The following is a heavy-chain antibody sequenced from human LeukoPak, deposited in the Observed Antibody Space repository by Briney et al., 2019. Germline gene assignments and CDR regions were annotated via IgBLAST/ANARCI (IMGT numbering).Heavy chain of an antibody. CDR1: GFSFSTYW. Sequence: PGGSLRLSCAASGFSFSTYWMYWVRQAPGKGLVWVSRINSDGSTTSYADSVKGRFTISRDNAKSTLYLQMNSLRAEDTAVYFCARISSGYYYFDYWGQGTLVTVSS. V-gene: IGHV3-74*01. D-gene: IGHD3-22*01. CDR2: INSDGSTT. J-gene: IGHJ4*02. CDR3: ARISSGYYYFDY.